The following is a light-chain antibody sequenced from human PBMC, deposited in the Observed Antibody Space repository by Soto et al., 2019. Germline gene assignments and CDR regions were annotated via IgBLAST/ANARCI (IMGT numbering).Light chain of an antibody. Sequence: QSVLTQPASVSGSPGQSITISCTGTSSDVGGYNYVSWYQQHPGKAPKLMIYEVSNRPSGVSNRFSGSKSGNTASLTISGLQAEDEDHYYCSSYTSSTTPYVFGTGTKLTVL. CDR3: SSYTSSTTPYV. V-gene: IGLV2-14*01. CDR1: SSDVGGYNY. CDR2: EVS. J-gene: IGLJ1*01.